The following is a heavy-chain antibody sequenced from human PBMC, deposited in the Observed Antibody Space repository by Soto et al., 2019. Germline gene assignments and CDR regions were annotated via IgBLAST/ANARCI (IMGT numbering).Heavy chain of an antibody. J-gene: IGHJ4*02. D-gene: IGHD2-8*01. CDR1: GFTFRNNV. CDR2: ITGSGRDT. Sequence: LRLSCAASGFTFRNNVLSWVRQAPGRGLDWVSGITGSGRDTYYADSVKGRFTISRDNSKNMVFLQMNSLRAEDTALYYCAKNGLDNSPSAIDSWGPGTLVTVSS. CDR3: AKNGLDNSPSAIDS. V-gene: IGHV3-23*01.